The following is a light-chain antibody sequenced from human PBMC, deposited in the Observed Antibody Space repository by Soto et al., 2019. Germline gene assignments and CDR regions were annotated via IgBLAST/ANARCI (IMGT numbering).Light chain of an antibody. CDR2: GAS. J-gene: IGKJ5*01. CDR1: QSVRSN. Sequence: EVVMTQSPATLSVSPGERVTLSCRASQSVRSNLAWYQQKPGQSPRLIMYGASTRATGIPARFSGSGSGTEFTLTISSLQSEDFAVYDGQQYKNWPPITFGQGTRLEIK. V-gene: IGKV3-15*01. CDR3: QQYKNWPPIT.